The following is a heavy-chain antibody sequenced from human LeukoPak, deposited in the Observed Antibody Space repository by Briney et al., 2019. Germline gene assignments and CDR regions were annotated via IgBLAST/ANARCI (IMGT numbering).Heavy chain of an antibody. D-gene: IGHD2-8*01. CDR3: ARVWENACTNGVCQRNWFDP. CDR2: ISAYNGNT. J-gene: IGHJ5*02. Sequence: GASVKVSCKASGYTFTSYGISWVRQAPGQGLEWMGWISAYNGNTNYAQKLQGRVTMTTDTSTSTAYMELRSLRSDDTAVYYCARVWENACTNGVCQRNWFDPWGQGTLVTVSS. CDR1: GYTFTSYG. V-gene: IGHV1-18*01.